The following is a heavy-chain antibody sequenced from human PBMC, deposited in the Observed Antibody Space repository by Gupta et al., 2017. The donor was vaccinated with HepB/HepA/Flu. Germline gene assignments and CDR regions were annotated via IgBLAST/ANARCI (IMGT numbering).Heavy chain of an antibody. J-gene: IGHJ6*02. D-gene: IGHD1-26*01. CDR1: GFTLSSFL. CDR2: ISSSRSASSK. CDR3: AVMSMGNGFDV. V-gene: IGHV3-21*01. Sequence: EVHLAESGGGLVKRGGSLRLPCEASGFTLSSFLVNWVRQAPGKGLEWVSSISSSRSASSKYYADSLEGRFTISRDDAKNSLYLQIDSLRAEDTALYYCAVMSMGNGFDVWGQGTTVSVSS.